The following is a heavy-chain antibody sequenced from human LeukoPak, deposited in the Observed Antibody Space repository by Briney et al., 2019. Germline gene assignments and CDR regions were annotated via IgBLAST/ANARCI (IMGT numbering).Heavy chain of an antibody. J-gene: IGHJ3*02. CDR3: ARSTPVGYGYQSAFDI. V-gene: IGHV6-1*01. Sequence: ASQTPSLTCAISGDSVSSNSAAWNWIRQSPSRGLEWLGRTYYRSKWYNDYAVSVKSRITINPDTSKNQFSLQLNSVTPEDTAIYYCARSTPVGYGYQSAFDIWGQGTVVPVSS. CDR2: TYYRSKWYN. D-gene: IGHD5-18*01. CDR1: GDSVSSNSAA.